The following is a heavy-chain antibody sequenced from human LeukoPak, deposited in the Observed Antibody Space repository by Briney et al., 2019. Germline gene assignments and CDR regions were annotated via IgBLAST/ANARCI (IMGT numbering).Heavy chain of an antibody. CDR2: IRYDGSNK. Sequence: PGGSLRLSCAVSGFTFSSYGMHWVRQGPGQGLEWVAFIRYDGSNKYYAVSVKGRFTISRDNSKTTLYLQMNSLRAEDTAVYYCARGAYYDILTGFRGRILGFDYWGQGTLVTVSS. CDR1: GFTFSSYG. V-gene: IGHV3-30*02. CDR3: ARGAYYDILTGFRGRILGFDY. D-gene: IGHD3-9*01. J-gene: IGHJ4*02.